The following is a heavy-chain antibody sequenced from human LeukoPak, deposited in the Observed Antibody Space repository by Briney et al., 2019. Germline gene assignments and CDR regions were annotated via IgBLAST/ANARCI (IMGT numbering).Heavy chain of an antibody. D-gene: IGHD3-3*01. J-gene: IGHJ6*03. CDR3: ASQSTYYDFAPPPGGYYYYYYMDV. Sequence: SVKVSCKASGGTFSSYAISWVRQAPGQGLEWMGGIIPIFGTANYAQKFQGRVTITTDESTSTAYMELSSLRSEDTAVYYCASQSTYYDFAPPPGGYYYYYYMDVWGKGTTVTVSS. V-gene: IGHV1-69*05. CDR1: GGTFSSYA. CDR2: IIPIFGTA.